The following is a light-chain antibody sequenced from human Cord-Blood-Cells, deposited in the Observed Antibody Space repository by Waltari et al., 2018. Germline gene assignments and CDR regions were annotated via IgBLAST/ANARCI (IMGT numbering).Light chain of an antibody. V-gene: IGKV1-39*01. J-gene: IGKJ1*01. Sequence: DIQITQSPSSLSAFVGDRVTITCRASQSISSYLNWYQQKPGKAPKLLIYAASSLQSGVPSRFSGSGSGTDFTLTISSLQPEDFATYYCQQSYSTPWTFGQGTKVEIK. CDR1: QSISSY. CDR2: AAS. CDR3: QQSYSTPWT.